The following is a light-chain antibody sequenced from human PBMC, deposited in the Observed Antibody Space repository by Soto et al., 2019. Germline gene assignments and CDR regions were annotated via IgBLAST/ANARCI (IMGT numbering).Light chain of an antibody. V-gene: IGKV3-15*01. CDR3: QQYNYWPPIT. CDR1: QSVSSN. Sequence: ELVLTQSPTTLSASPGESDTLSCRASQSVSSNLAWYQQKPGQAPRLXXYGASTRATGIPARFSGSGSGTEFTLTISSLQSEDFAVYYCQQYNYWPPITFGQGTRLEIK. CDR2: GAS. J-gene: IGKJ5*01.